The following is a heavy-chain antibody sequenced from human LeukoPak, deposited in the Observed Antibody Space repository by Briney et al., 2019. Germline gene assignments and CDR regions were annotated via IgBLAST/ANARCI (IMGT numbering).Heavy chain of an antibody. J-gene: IGHJ3*02. CDR2: IIPIFGTA. D-gene: IGHD1-26*01. Sequence: ASVTVSCKASGGTFSSYAISGVRQAPGQGLEGMGGIIPIFGTANYAQKFQGRVTITTDESTSTAYMELSSLRSEDTAVYYCARDLIVGATERAFDIWGQGTMVTVSS. V-gene: IGHV1-69*05. CDR1: GGTFSSYA. CDR3: ARDLIVGATERAFDI.